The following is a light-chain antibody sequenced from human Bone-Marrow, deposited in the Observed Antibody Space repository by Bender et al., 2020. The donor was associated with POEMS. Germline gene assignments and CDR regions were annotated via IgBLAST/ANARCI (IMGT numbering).Light chain of an antibody. CDR1: SSNFGNNA. CDR2: SNN. Sequence: QSVLTQPPSASGTPGQSVTISCSGTSSNFGNNAANWYQHVPGTAPKLLIYSNNQRPSGVPGRFSASTSGTSASLANSGLPPDDEADYYCSSWDDSLNGWVFGGGTKLTVL. J-gene: IGLJ3*02. CDR3: SSWDDSLNGWV. V-gene: IGLV1-44*01.